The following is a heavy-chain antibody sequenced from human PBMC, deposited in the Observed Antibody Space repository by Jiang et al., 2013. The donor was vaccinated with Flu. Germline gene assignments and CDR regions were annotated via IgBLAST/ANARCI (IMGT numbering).Heavy chain of an antibody. D-gene: IGHD3-9*01. CDR1: GYTFTSYA. Sequence: QSGSELKKPGASVKVSCKASGYTFTSYAMNWVRQAPGQGLEWMGWINTNTGNPTYAQGFTGRFVFSLDTSVSTAYLQISSLKAEDTAVYYCARDPERRYFDWSDEAPPRPGFDPWGQGTLVTVSS. J-gene: IGHJ5*02. V-gene: IGHV7-4-1*02. CDR2: INTNTGNP. CDR3: ARDPERRYFDWSDEAPPRPGFDP.